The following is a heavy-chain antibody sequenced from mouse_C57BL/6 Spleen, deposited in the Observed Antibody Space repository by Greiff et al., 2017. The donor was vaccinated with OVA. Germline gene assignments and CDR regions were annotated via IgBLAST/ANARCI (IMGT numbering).Heavy chain of an antibody. J-gene: IGHJ1*03. V-gene: IGHV1-64*01. CDR3: AHYYGSSSHWYFDV. D-gene: IGHD1-1*01. CDR2: IPPNSGST. Sequence: VQLQQPGAELVKPGASVKLSCKASGYTFTSYWMHWVKQRPGQGLEWIGMIPPNSGSTNYNEKFKSKATLTVDKSSSTAYMQLSSLTSEDSAVYYCAHYYGSSSHWYFDVWGTGTTVTVSS. CDR1: GYTFTSYW.